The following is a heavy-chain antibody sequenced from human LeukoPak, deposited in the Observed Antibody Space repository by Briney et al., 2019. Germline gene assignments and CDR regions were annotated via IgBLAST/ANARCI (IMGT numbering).Heavy chain of an antibody. V-gene: IGHV3-15*01. Sequence: GGSLRLSCAASGFTFSNAWMSWVRQAPGQGLEWVGRIKSKTDGGTTDYAAPVKGRFTISRDDSKNTLYLQMNSLKTEDTAVYYCTTSTAVVAATRIDYWGQGTLVTVSS. CDR2: IKSKTDGGTT. CDR3: TTSTAVVAATRIDY. D-gene: IGHD2-15*01. J-gene: IGHJ4*02. CDR1: GFTFSNAW.